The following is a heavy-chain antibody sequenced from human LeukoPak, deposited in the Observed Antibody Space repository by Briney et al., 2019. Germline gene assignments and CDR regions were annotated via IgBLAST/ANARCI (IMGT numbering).Heavy chain of an antibody. CDR3: ARDRIKSGSYYFDY. CDR1: ALTFSDYS. Sequence: GGSLRLSCAASALTFSDYSMNWVRQAPGKGLEWISYISGRSSTIYYADSVKGRFTISRDNAKNSMYLQMNSLRAEDTAVYYCARDRIKSGSYYFDYWGQGTLGTVSS. D-gene: IGHD1-26*01. CDR2: ISGRSSTI. V-gene: IGHV3-48*01. J-gene: IGHJ4*02.